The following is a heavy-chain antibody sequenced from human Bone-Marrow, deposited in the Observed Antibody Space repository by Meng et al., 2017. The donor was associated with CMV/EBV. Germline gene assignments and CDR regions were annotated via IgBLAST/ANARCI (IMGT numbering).Heavy chain of an antibody. J-gene: IGHJ4*02. CDR3: AKVGIWSDFWSGYYTRAGYYFDY. CDR1: GCTFSGSA. Sequence: GESLKISCAASGCTFSGSAMHWVRQASGKGLEWVGRIRSKANSYATAYAASVKGRFTISRDDSKNTAYLQMNSLRAEDTAVYYCAKVGIWSDFWSGYYTRAGYYFDYWGQGTLVTVYS. D-gene: IGHD3-3*01. CDR2: IRSKANSYAT. V-gene: IGHV3-73*01.